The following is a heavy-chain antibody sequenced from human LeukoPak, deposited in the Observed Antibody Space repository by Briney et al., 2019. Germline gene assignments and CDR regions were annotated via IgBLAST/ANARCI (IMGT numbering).Heavy chain of an antibody. V-gene: IGHV1-69*05. CDR2: IIPTFGTA. D-gene: IGHD3-16*02. CDR3: ARDYCYRSRSYYNYGLDV. CDR1: GYTFTTYG. Sequence: SVKVSSKASGYTFTTYGIIWGRRATGQGRLWRGGIIPTFGTANYAQKLQGRVTITKDESTSTAYMELSSLRSEDTAVYYCARDYCYRSRSYYNYGLDVWGKGTTVTVSS. J-gene: IGHJ6*04.